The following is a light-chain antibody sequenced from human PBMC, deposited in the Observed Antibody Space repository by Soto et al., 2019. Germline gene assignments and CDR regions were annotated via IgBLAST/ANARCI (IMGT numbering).Light chain of an antibody. Sequence: DIQMTQSPSSLSASVGDRVTITCRASQGISNYLAWYQQKPGKVPKLLIYAASTLQSGVPSRFSGSGSGTDFTLTISSLQPEDVATYYCQKYNNAPPGLTFGGGTKVEIK. V-gene: IGKV1-27*01. CDR1: QGISNY. CDR3: QKYNNAPPGLT. J-gene: IGKJ4*01. CDR2: AAS.